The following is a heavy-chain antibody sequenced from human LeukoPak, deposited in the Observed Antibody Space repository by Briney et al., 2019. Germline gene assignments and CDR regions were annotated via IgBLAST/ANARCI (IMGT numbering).Heavy chain of an antibody. Sequence: PSETLSLTCTVSGGSISSYYWNWIRQSPGKGLEWIGYIHYSGSTNYNPSLKSRVTISADTSKNQYSLKLISVTAADTAVYYCARGFWGDYMDVWGKGTTVTVSS. V-gene: IGHV4-59*01. D-gene: IGHD3-10*01. CDR2: IHYSGST. J-gene: IGHJ6*03. CDR3: ARGFWGDYMDV. CDR1: GGSISSYY.